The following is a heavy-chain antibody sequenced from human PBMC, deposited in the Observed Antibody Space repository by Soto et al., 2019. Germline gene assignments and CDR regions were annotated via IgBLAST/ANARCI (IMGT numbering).Heavy chain of an antibody. CDR2: ISGSGGST. CDR1: GFTFSSYA. Sequence: GGSLRLSCAASGFTFSSYAMSWVRQAPGKGLEWVSAISGSGGSTYYADSVKGRFTISRDNSKNTLYLQMNSLRAEDTALYYCAKDKDDYSNFDYWGQGTLVTVSS. D-gene: IGHD4-4*01. V-gene: IGHV3-23*01. CDR3: AKDKDDYSNFDY. J-gene: IGHJ4*02.